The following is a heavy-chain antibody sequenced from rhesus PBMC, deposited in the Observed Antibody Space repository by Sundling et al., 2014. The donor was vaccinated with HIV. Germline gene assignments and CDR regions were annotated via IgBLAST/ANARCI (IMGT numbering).Heavy chain of an antibody. D-gene: IGHD2-8*01. CDR1: GYTFTDYY. V-gene: IGHV1-111*02. CDR2: IDPEDGEA. CDR3: ARDIDVGFCSGGVCYDGYTGPDY. J-gene: IGHJ4*01. Sequence: EVHLVQSGPEVKKPGATVKISCKASGYTFTDYYLNWVRQAPGKGLEWMGGIDPEDGEADYAQKFQDRVTIIADISTDTVYMELSSLTSEDTAVYYCARDIDVGFCSGGVCYDGYTGPDYWGQGALVTVSS.